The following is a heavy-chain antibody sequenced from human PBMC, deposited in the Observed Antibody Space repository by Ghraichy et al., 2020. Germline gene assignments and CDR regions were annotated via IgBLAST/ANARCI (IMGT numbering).Heavy chain of an antibody. V-gene: IGHV1-46*01. CDR1: GYTFTSYY. CDR2: INPSGGST. D-gene: IGHD3-22*01. Sequence: ASVKVSCKASGYTFTSYYMHWVRQAPGQGLEWMGIINPSGGSTSYAQKFQGRVTMTRDTSTSTVYMELSSLRSEDTAVYYCARDVGSLIVVVTTRGNYFDYWGQGTLVTVSS. CDR3: ARDVGSLIVVVTTRGNYFDY. J-gene: IGHJ4*02.